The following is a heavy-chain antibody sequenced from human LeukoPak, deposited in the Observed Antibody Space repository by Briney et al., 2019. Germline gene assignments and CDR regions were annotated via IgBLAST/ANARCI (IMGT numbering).Heavy chain of an antibody. V-gene: IGHV4-31*03. J-gene: IGHJ4*02. D-gene: IGHD6-25*01. CDR3: ASCLSSGVGKD. CDR2: IYYSGST. Sequence: SETLSLTCTVSGGSISGYFWSWIRQHPGKGLEWIGYIYYSGSTYYNPSLKSRVTISVDTSKNQFSLKLSSVTAADTAVYYCASCLSSGVGKDWGRGTLVTVSS. CDR1: GGSISGYF.